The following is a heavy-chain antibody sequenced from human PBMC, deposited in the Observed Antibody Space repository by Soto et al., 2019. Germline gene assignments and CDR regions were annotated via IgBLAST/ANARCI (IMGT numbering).Heavy chain of an antibody. J-gene: IGHJ6*02. CDR3: AREGGEQLANDYYYYGMDV. D-gene: IGHD6-6*01. V-gene: IGHV5-51*01. CDR2: IYPGDSDT. CDR1: GYSFTSYW. Sequence: GESLKISCKGSGYSFTSYWIGWVRQMPGKGLEWMGIIYPGDSDTRYSPSFQGQVTISADKSISTAYLQWSSLKASDTAMYYCAREGGEQLANDYYYYGMDVWGQGTTVTVSS.